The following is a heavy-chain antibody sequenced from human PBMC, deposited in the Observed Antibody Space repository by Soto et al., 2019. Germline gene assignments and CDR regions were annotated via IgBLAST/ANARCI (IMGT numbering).Heavy chain of an antibody. V-gene: IGHV3-53*01. J-gene: IGHJ6*02. D-gene: IGHD6-19*01. CDR3: ARDRAVAGTKPDSYYGMDV. CDR1: GFTLSHNY. Sequence: PGGSRRLCWGGSGFTLSHNYMIWVRQPPGKGLEWVSVIYSGGSTYYADSVKGRFTISRDNSKNTLYLQMNSLRAEDTAVYYCARDRAVAGTKPDSYYGMDVWGPGTTGTVSS. CDR2: IYSGGST.